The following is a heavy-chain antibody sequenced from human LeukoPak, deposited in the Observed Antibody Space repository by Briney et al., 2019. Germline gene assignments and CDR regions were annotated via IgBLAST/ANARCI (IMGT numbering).Heavy chain of an antibody. CDR1: GFTFSSYA. CDR3: ANLPGIAAAGTQNWFDP. Sequence: GGSPRLSCAASGFTFSSYAMSWVRQAPGKGLEWVSAISGSGGSTYYADSVKGRFTISRDNSKNTLYLQMNSLRAEDTAVYYCANLPGIAAAGTQNWFDPWGQGTLVTVSS. V-gene: IGHV3-23*01. J-gene: IGHJ5*02. D-gene: IGHD6-13*01. CDR2: ISGSGGST.